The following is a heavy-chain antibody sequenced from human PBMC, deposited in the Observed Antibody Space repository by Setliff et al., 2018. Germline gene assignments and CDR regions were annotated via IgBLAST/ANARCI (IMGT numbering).Heavy chain of an antibody. D-gene: IGHD3-10*01. V-gene: IGHV4-34*01. Sequence: SETLSLTCAVYGGSFSGYYWSWIRQPPGKGLEWIGEINHSGSTYYNPSLKSRVTISVDTSKDQFSLKLSSVTAADSAVYYCARVADGSGSFYLGFDYWGQGILVTVSS. CDR3: ARVADGSGSFYLGFDY. J-gene: IGHJ4*02. CDR1: GGSFSGYY. CDR2: INHSGST.